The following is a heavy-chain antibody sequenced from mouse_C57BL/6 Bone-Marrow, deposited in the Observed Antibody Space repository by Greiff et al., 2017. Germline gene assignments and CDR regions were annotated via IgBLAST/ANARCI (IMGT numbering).Heavy chain of an antibody. CDR1: GFTFCNYW. CDR2: IRLKSDNYAI. D-gene: IGHD1-1*01. CDR3: TVHYYGSSYGWLAY. J-gene: IGHJ3*01. Sequence: EVHLVASGGGLVQPGGSMQLSCVASGFTFCNYWLNWVRQSPAKGLEWDAQIRLKSDNYAIHYAVAVNGRFTISRDDSKSSVYLQMNNLRAEDTGIYYGTVHYYGSSYGWLAYWGQGTLVTVSA. V-gene: IGHV6-3*01.